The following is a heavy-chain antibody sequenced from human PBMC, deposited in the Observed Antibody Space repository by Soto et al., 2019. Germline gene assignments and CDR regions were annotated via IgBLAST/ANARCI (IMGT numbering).Heavy chain of an antibody. V-gene: IGHV1-69*04. CDR3: ARDHRRGSGSYLTGYYYYYGMDV. CDR1: GGTFSSYT. D-gene: IGHD1-26*01. CDR2: IIPILGIA. J-gene: IGHJ6*02. Sequence: ASVKVSCKASGGTFSSYTISWVRQAPGQGLEWMGRIIPILGIANYAQKFQGRVTMTRDTSTSTVYMELSSLRSEDTAVYYCARDHRRGSGSYLTGYYYYYGMDVWGQGTTVTVSS.